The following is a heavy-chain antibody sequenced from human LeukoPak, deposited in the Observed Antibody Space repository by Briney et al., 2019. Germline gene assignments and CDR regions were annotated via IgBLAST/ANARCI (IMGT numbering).Heavy chain of an antibody. D-gene: IGHD3-22*01. CDR2: IIPIFGTA. V-gene: IGHV1-69*06. Sequence: SVKVSCKASGGTFSSYAISWVRQAPGQGLEWMGRIIPIFGTANYAQKFQGRVTITADKSTSTAYMELSSLRSEDTAVYYCASSGRKDYYDSSGYPHWGQGTLVTVSS. CDR3: ASSGRKDYYDSSGYPH. CDR1: GGTFSSYA. J-gene: IGHJ4*02.